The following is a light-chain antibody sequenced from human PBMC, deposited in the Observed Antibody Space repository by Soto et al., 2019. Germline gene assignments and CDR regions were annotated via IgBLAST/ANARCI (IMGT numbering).Light chain of an antibody. V-gene: IGKV3-20*01. J-gene: IGKJ3*01. Sequence: EIVLTQSPGTLSLSPGERAALSCRASQTISSNYLAWYQQKPGQPPRLLIYGASARANGIPDRFSGSGSGTDFTLTISGLEPEDFAVDYGQQYGSSVFTFGPGTKVDMK. CDR3: QQYGSSVFT. CDR2: GAS. CDR1: QTISSNY.